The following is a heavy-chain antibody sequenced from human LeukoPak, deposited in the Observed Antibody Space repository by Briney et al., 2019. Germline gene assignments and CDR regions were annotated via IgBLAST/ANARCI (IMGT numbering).Heavy chain of an antibody. CDR2: INHSGST. V-gene: IGHV4-34*01. D-gene: IGHD2-2*01. J-gene: IGHJ3*02. CDR3: ARRVSCSSTSCYYAFDI. CDR1: GESFSGYY. Sequence: SETLSLTCAVYGESFSGYYWSWIRQPPGKGLEWIGEINHSGSTNYNPSLKSRVTISVDTSKNQFSLKLSSVTAADTAVYYCARRVSCSSTSCYYAFDIWGQGTMVTVSS.